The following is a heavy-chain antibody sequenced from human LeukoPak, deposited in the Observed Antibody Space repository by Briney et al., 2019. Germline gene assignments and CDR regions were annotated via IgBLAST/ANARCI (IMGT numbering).Heavy chain of an antibody. CDR1: GYTFTSYY. CDR2: INPSGGFT. J-gene: IGHJ4*02. D-gene: IGHD3-10*01. Sequence: GASVTVSCKASGYTFTSYYMHWVRQAPGQGLEWMGLINPSGGFTIYAQKFQGRVTMTRDMSTSTVYMELSSLRSEDTAVYYCSRRPFGSGTYVDYWGQGTLVTVSS. V-gene: IGHV1-46*01. CDR3: SRRPFGSGTYVDY.